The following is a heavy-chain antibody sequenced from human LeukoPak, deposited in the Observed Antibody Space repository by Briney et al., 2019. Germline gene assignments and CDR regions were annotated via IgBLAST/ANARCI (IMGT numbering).Heavy chain of an antibody. CDR1: GFTFSSYA. CDR2: ISGSSDST. Sequence: GGSLSLSCAASGFTFSSYALTWVRQPPGQGLEWVSAISGSSDSTLCADSVKGRFTISRDNSKNTLYLQMNSLRAEDTAVYYCAKQLGYCSDGSCYFPYWGQGTLVTVSS. D-gene: IGHD2-15*01. CDR3: AKQLGYCSDGSCYFPY. V-gene: IGHV3-23*01. J-gene: IGHJ4*02.